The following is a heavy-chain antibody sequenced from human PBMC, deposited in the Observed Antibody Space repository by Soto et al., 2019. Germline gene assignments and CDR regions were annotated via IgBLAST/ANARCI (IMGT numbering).Heavy chain of an antibody. D-gene: IGHD6-19*01. V-gene: IGHV4-4*01. CDR1: GGAIRSPDW. Sequence: TETLSLTCGVSGGAIRSPDWWTWVRQPPGKGLEWIGEIFQSGSTNYTPSLESRVTISVDKSKNQFSLTLTSVTAADTAVYFCARGRGRYSSGWSWFDPWGQGILVTVSS. CDR2: IFQSGST. CDR3: ARGRGRYSSGWSWFDP. J-gene: IGHJ5*02.